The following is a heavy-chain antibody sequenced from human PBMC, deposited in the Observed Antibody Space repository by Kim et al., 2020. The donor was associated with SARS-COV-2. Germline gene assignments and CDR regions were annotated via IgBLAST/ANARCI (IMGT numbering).Heavy chain of an antibody. CDR3: ARAWFGELFGELGNFDY. D-gene: IGHD3-10*01. CDR2: IYYSGST. CDR1: GGSISSGGYY. V-gene: IGHV4-31*03. J-gene: IGHJ4*02. Sequence: SETLSLTCTVSGGSISSGGYYWSWIRQHPGKGLEWIGYIYYSGSTYYNPSLKSRVTISVDTSKNQFSLKLSSVTAADTAVYYCARAWFGELFGELGNFDYWGQGTLVTVSS.